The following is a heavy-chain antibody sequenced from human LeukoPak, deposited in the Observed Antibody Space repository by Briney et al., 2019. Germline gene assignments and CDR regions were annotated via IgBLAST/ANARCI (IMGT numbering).Heavy chain of an antibody. CDR3: AKAPYYDFWSGYLTGNWFDP. Sequence: PGGSLRLSCAASGFTFSDFWMHWVRQAPGKGLVWVSRINSGGTVTNYADSVKGRLTISRDNAKNTLYLQMNSLRAEDTAVYHCAKAPYYDFWSGYLTGNWFDPWGQGTLVTVSS. D-gene: IGHD3-3*01. V-gene: IGHV3-74*01. J-gene: IGHJ5*02. CDR2: INSGGTVT. CDR1: GFTFSDFW.